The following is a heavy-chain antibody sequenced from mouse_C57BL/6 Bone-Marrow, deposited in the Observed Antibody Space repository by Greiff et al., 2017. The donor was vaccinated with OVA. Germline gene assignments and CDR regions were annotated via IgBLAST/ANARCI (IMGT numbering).Heavy chain of an antibody. CDR2: INYDGSST. J-gene: IGHJ2*01. CDR3: ARDRWWFFDY. D-gene: IGHD1-1*02. CDR1: GFTFSDYY. Sequence: EVQRVESEGGLVQPGSSMKLSCTASGFTFSDYYMAWVRQVPEKGLEWVANINYDGSSTYYLDSLKSRFIISRDNAKNILYLQMSSLKSEDTATYYCARDRWWFFDYWGQGTTLTVSS. V-gene: IGHV5-16*01.